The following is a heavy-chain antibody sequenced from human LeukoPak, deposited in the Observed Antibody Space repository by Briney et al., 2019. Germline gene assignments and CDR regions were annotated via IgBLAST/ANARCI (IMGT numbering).Heavy chain of an antibody. D-gene: IGHD3-10*01. CDR2: IYYSGST. CDR3: ASLYYGSGSFDY. V-gene: IGHV4-59*01. J-gene: IGHJ4*02. Sequence: SETLSLTCTVSGGSISSYYWSWIRQPPGKGLEWIGYIYYSGSTDYNPSLKSRVTISVDTSKNQFSLKLSSVTAADTAVYYCASLYYGSGSFDYWGQGTLVTVSS. CDR1: GGSISSYY.